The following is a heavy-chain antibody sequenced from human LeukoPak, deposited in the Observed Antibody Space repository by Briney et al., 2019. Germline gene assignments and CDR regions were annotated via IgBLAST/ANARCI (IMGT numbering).Heavy chain of an antibody. CDR2: IRHDGHT. CDR3: ARDPDDKDFDY. V-gene: IGHV4-38-2*02. CDR1: DYSISSGDY. D-gene: IGHD3-22*01. J-gene: IGHJ4*02. Sequence: SETLSLTCAVSDYSISSGDYWGWIRQPPGKGLEWIASIRHDGHTYYNPSLKSRVTIAVDMSKNQFSLTLTSVTAADTAVYFCARDPDDKDFDYWGQGTLVTVSS.